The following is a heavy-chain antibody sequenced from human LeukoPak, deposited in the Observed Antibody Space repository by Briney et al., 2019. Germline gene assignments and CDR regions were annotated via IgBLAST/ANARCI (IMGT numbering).Heavy chain of an antibody. CDR2: VDPEDGET. J-gene: IGHJ6*03. CDR3: ATDVHIVVVPAARFYYYYYYMDV. Sequence: ASVKISCKVSGYTFTDYYMHWVQQAPGKGLEWMGLVDPEDGETIYAEKFQGRVTITADTSTDTAYRELSSLRSEDTAVYYCATDVHIVVVPAARFYYYYYYMDVWGKGTTVTVSS. CDR1: GYTFTDYY. V-gene: IGHV1-69-2*01. D-gene: IGHD2-2*01.